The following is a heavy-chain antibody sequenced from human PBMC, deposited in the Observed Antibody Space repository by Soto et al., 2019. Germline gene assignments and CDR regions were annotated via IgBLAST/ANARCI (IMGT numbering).Heavy chain of an antibody. CDR2: IYYSGST. J-gene: IGHJ4*02. CDR3: AGDYGSGSYRFDY. Sequence: PSETLSLTCTVSGGSIRSYSWSWIRQPPGKGLEWIGYIYYSGSTTYNPSLKSRITMSLDTSRNQFSLKLSSVTAADTAVYYCAGDYGSGSYRFDYWGQGIVVTVSS. D-gene: IGHD3-10*01. V-gene: IGHV4-59*01. CDR1: GGSIRSYS.